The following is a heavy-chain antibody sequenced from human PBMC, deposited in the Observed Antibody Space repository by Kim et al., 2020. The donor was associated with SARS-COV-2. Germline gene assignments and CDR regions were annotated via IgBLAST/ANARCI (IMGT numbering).Heavy chain of an antibody. D-gene: IGHD4-17*01. CDR1: GFTFSDYY. V-gene: IGHV3-11*04. Sequence: GGSLRLSCAASGFTFSDYYMSWIRQAPGKGLEWVSYISSSGSTIYYADSVKGRFTISRDNAKNSLYLQMNSLRAEDTAVYYCARDDYGYYYYYYGMDVWGQGTTVTVSS. J-gene: IGHJ6*02. CDR3: ARDDYGYYYYYYGMDV. CDR2: ISSSGSTI.